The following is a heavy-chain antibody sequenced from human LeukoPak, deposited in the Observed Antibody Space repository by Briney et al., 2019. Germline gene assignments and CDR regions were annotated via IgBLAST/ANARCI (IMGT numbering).Heavy chain of an antibody. V-gene: IGHV4-39*01. J-gene: IGHJ4*02. CDR3: ARHVRGIAVAGTYFDY. CDR1: VGSISSSSYY. D-gene: IGHD6-19*01. Sequence: KPSETLSLTCTVSVGSISSSSYYWGWIRQPPGKGLEWIGSIYYSGSTYYNPSLKSRVTISVDTSKIQFSLKLSSVTAADTAVYYCARHVRGIAVAGTYFDYWGQGTLVTVSS. CDR2: IYYSGST.